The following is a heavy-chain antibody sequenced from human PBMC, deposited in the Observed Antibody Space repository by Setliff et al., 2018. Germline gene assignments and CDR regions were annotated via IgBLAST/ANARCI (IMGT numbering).Heavy chain of an antibody. Sequence: GASVKVSCKASGYTFTSYYMHWVRQAPGQGLEWMGIINPSGGSTSYAQKFQGRVTMTEDTSTDTAYMELSSLRSEDTAVYYCATLGPDDLWGRGTLVTVSS. CDR3: ATLGPDDL. J-gene: IGHJ2*01. V-gene: IGHV1-46*01. CDR2: INPSGGST. CDR1: GYTFTSYY. D-gene: IGHD7-27*01.